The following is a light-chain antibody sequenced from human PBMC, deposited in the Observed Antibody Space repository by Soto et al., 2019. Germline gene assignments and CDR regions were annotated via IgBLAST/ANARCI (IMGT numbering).Light chain of an antibody. V-gene: IGLV1-40*01. CDR1: SSDIGAGYD. Sequence: QSVLTQPPSVSGAPGQRVTISCTGSSSDIGAGYDVHWYQQLPGTAPKLLIYGNSNRPSGVPDRFSGSKSGTSASLAITGIQAEDEADYYCQSYDSSLSVVFGGGTTLTVL. J-gene: IGLJ2*01. CDR2: GNS. CDR3: QSYDSSLSVV.